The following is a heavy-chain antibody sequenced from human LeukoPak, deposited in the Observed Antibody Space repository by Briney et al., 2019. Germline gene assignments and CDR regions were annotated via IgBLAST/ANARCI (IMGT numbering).Heavy chain of an antibody. J-gene: IGHJ4*02. CDR2: ISGGGDII. CDR1: GFTFRSYA. V-gene: IGHV3-23*01. Sequence: RGSLRLSCAASGFTFRSYAMSWVRQAPGKGLEWVSAISGGGDIIYYADSVKGRFTISRDNSKNTLYLQMNSLRAEDTAVYYCAKKEGPYYFAYWGQGTLVNGSS. CDR3: AKKEGPYYFAY.